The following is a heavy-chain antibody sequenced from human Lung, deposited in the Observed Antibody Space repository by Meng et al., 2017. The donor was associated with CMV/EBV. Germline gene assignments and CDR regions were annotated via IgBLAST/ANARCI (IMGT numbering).Heavy chain of an antibody. V-gene: IGHV3-23*01. CDR3: AKAFWTGYGPFDL. D-gene: IGHD3/OR15-3a*01. J-gene: IGHJ3*01. Sequence: GEXXTISCAASGFTFGNYVMTWVRQAPGKGLEWVSSISGGSGDTHYASPVHGRFSISRDDSKNTLYLQMNSLRDEDTAVYYCAKAFWTGYGPFDLWGQGTXVTVSS. CDR2: ISGGSGDT. CDR1: GFTFGNYV.